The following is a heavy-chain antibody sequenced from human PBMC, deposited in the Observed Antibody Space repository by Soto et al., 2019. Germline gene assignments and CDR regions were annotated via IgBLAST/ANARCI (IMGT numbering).Heavy chain of an antibody. CDR2: ISGSGSST. J-gene: IGHJ6*03. V-gene: IGHV3-23*01. D-gene: IGHD5-12*01. Sequence: GGSLRLSCAASGFALSSYAMSWVRQAPGKGLEWVSTISGSGSSTYYADSVKGRFTISRDNAKNTLYLQMNSLRAEDTAVYYCAKAASEYSGYDYYYYYYYMDVWGKGTTVTVSS. CDR1: GFALSSYA. CDR3: AKAASEYSGYDYYYYYYYMDV.